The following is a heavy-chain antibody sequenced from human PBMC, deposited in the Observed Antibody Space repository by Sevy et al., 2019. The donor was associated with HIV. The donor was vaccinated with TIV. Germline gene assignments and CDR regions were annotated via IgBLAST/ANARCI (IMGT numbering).Heavy chain of an antibody. J-gene: IGHJ6*02. CDR2: ISYDGINK. CDR1: AFTFSNYA. Sequence: GGSLRLSCAASAFTFSNYAMHWVRQAPGKGLEWVAVISYDGINKYYADSVKGRFTSSRDNSKNTLYLQMNSLRAEDTAVYYCARDRDIVVVVAATRWGLDVWGQGTTVTVSS. V-gene: IGHV3-30-3*01. D-gene: IGHD2-15*01. CDR3: ARDRDIVVVVAATRWGLDV.